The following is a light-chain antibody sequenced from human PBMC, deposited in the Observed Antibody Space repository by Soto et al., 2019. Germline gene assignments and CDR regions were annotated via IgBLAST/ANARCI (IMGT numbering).Light chain of an antibody. CDR2: EVS. CDR3: SSYTSSSGV. J-gene: IGLJ1*01. CDR1: SSDVGGYNY. V-gene: IGLV2-14*01. Sequence: SVLTQPASVSGSPGQSITISCTGTSSDVGGYNYVSWYQQHPGKAPKLMIYEVSNRPSGVSNRFSGSKSGNTASLTISGLQAEDEADYYCSSYTSSSGVFGTGTKLTVL.